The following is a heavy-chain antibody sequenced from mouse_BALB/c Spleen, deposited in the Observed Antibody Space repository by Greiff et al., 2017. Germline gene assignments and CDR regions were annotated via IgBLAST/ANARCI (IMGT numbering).Heavy chain of an antibody. CDR3: ARGGYSGAMDY. Sequence: EVQGVESGGGLVQPGGSLKLSCAASGFTFSSYTMSWVRQTPEKRLEWVAYISNGGGSTYYPDTVKGRFTISRDNAKNTRYLQVSSLKSEDTAMYYCARGGYSGAMDYWGQGTSVTVSS. CDR1: GFTFSSYT. V-gene: IGHV5-12-2*01. D-gene: IGHD3-1*01. CDR2: ISNGGGST. J-gene: IGHJ4*01.